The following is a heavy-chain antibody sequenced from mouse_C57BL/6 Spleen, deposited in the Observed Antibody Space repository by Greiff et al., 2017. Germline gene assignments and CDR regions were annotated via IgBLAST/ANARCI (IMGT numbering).Heavy chain of an antibody. J-gene: IGHJ3*01. CDR1: GFTFSSYA. CDR3: TREYDYEVGTWFAY. Sequence: EVMLVESGEGLVKPGGSLKLSCAASGFTFSSYAMSWVRQTPEKRLEWVAYISSGGDYIYYADTVKGRFTISRDNARNTLYLQMSSLKSEDTAMYYCTREYDYEVGTWFAYWGQGTLVTVSA. CDR2: ISSGGDYI. V-gene: IGHV5-9-1*02. D-gene: IGHD2-4*01.